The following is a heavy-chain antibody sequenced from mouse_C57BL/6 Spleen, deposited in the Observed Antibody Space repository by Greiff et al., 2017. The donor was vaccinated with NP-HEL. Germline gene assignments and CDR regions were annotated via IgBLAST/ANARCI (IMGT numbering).Heavy chain of an antibody. D-gene: IGHD3-3*01. J-gene: IGHJ3*01. V-gene: IGHV1-82*01. CDR2: IYPGDGDT. Sequence: QVQLQQSGPELVKPGASVKISCKASGYAFSSSWMNWVKQRPGKGLEWIGRIYPGDGDTNYNGKFKGKATLTADKSSSTAYMQLSSLTSEDSAVYFCARGLVFAYWGQGTLVTVSA. CDR1: GYAFSSSW. CDR3: ARGLVFAY.